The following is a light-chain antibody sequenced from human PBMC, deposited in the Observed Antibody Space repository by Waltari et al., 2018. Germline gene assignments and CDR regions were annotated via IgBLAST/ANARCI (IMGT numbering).Light chain of an antibody. J-gene: IGKJ3*01. CDR2: AAS. V-gene: IGKV1-39*01. Sequence: DIQMTQSPSSLSASVGDRVAITCRASQSISSYLNWYQQKPGKAPKLLIYAASSLQSGVPSRFSGSGSGTDFTLTISSLQPEDFAPYYCQQSYSTPFTFGPGPKVDIK. CDR1: QSISSY. CDR3: QQSYSTPFT.